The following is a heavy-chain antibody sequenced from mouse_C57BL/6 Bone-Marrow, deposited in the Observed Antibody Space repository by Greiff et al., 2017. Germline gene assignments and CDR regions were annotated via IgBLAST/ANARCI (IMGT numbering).Heavy chain of an antibody. CDR2: IDPADGDT. CDR1: GFTIKDYY. CDR3: ASDYSSWFAY. D-gene: IGHD1-1*01. V-gene: IGHV14-2*01. J-gene: IGHJ3*01. Sequence: DVQLQESGAELVKPGASVKLSCTASGFTIKDYYMHWVKQRTEQGLEWIGRIDPADGDTKYAPKFKGKATITADTSSNTAYLQLSSLTSEDTAVYYCASDYSSWFAYWGQGTLVTVSA.